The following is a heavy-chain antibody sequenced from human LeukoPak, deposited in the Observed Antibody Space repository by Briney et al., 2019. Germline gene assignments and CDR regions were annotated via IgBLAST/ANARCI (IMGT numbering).Heavy chain of an antibody. CDR2: INHSGST. D-gene: IGHD1-14*01. CDR1: GGSFSGYY. Sequence: PSETLSLTCAVYGGSFSGYYWSWIRQPPGKGLEWIGEINHSGSTNYNPSLKSRVTISVDTSKNQFSPKLSSVTAADTAVYYCARGRGRSYFDYWGQGTLVTVSS. J-gene: IGHJ4*02. CDR3: ARGRGRSYFDY. V-gene: IGHV4-34*01.